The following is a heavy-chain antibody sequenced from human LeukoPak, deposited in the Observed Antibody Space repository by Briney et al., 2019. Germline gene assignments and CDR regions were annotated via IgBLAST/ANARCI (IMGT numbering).Heavy chain of an antibody. CDR1: GFTLSGAA. D-gene: IGHD6-19*01. V-gene: IGHV3-73*01. CDR2: IRSKADSYTT. Sequence: AGGSLRLSCAASGFTLSGAAMHWVRQASGKGLEWLGRIRSKADSYTTAYAASVKGRFNVSRDDSKNTAYLQVNSLKTEDTAVYYCRAAVAGDYFDLWGRGTLVTASS. CDR3: RAAVAGDYFDL. J-gene: IGHJ2*01.